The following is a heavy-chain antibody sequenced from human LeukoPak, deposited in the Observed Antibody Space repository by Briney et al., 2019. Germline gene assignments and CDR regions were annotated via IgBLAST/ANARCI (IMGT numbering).Heavy chain of an antibody. CDR1: GYTFTSYG. V-gene: IGHV1-18*01. CDR2: ISAYNGNT. CDR3: ARDVTMVRGAGYMDV. D-gene: IGHD3-10*01. J-gene: IGHJ6*03. Sequence: ASVKVSCKASGYTFTSYGISWVRQAPGQGLEWMGWISAYNGNTNYAQKLQGRVTMTTDTSTSTAYMELRSLRSDDTAVYYCARDVTMVRGAGYMDVWGKGTTVTISS.